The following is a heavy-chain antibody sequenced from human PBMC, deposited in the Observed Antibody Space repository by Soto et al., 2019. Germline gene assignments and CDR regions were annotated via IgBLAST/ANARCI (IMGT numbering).Heavy chain of an antibody. CDR2: ISHSGST. CDR1: GASITGSFF. Sequence: SETLSLTCTVSGASITGSFFWSWIRQPPGEELEWIGEISHSGSTNYNPSLKSRLTILVDKSKNEFSLKLTSVTAADTAVYYCARCDDYVWGSYRYPVFDFWGQGTLVTVSS. CDR3: ARCDDYVWGSYRYPVFDF. J-gene: IGHJ4*02. D-gene: IGHD3-16*02. V-gene: IGHV4-4*02.